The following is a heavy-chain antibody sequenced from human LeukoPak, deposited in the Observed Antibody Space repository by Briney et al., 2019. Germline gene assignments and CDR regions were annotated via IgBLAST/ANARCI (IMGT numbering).Heavy chain of an antibody. D-gene: IGHD3-10*01. CDR1: GGSISSYY. V-gene: IGHV4-59*12. CDR2: IYYSGST. CDR3: ARSVGFGELKYGFDP. Sequence: SETLSLTCTVSGGSISSYYWSWIRQPPGKGLEWIGYIYYSGSTYYNPSLKSRVTISVDTSKNQFSLKLSSVTAADTAVFYCARSVGFGELKYGFDPWGQGTLVTVSS. J-gene: IGHJ5*02.